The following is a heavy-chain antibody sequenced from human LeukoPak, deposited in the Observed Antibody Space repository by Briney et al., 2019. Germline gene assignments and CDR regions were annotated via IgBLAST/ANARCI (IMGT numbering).Heavy chain of an antibody. CDR2: ISAYNGNT. V-gene: IGHV1-18*01. D-gene: IGHD5-24*01. CDR3: ARVPFVEMATIKAFDI. CDR1: GYTFTSYG. Sequence: ASVKVSCKASGYTFTSYGISWVRQAPGQGLEWMGWISAYNGNTNYAQKFQGRVTIITDESTSTAYMELITLRSGDTAVYYCARVPFVEMATIKAFDIWGQGTMVTVSS. J-gene: IGHJ3*02.